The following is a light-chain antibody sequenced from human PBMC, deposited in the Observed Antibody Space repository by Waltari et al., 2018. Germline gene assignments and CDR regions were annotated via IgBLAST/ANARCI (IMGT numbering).Light chain of an antibody. Sequence: QSALTQPASVSGSPGQSLTIPCPGTSSDVGGYNYVSWYQQHPGKAPKLMIYDVSNRPSGVSNRFSGSKSGNTASLTISGLQAEDEADYYCSSYTSSSNYVFGTGTKVTVL. CDR3: SSYTSSSNYV. V-gene: IGLV2-14*03. CDR2: DVS. J-gene: IGLJ1*01. CDR1: SSDVGGYNY.